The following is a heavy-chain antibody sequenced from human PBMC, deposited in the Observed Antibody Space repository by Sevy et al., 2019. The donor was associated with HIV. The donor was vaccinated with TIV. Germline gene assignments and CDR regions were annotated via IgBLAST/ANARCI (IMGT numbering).Heavy chain of an antibody. V-gene: IGHV3-11*01. CDR3: ARGEGIEVVGSLHYYLYYGLVV. Sequence: GGSLRLSCAASGFTLSDYYMSWIRQAPGKGLEWISYISSSGSTKYYADSVKGRFTVSRDNAKDSVYLQMNSLRANDTAMYYCARGEGIEVVGSLHYYLYYGLVVWGQGTTVTASS. CDR2: ISSSGSTK. D-gene: IGHD6-19*01. J-gene: IGHJ6*02. CDR1: GFTLSDYY.